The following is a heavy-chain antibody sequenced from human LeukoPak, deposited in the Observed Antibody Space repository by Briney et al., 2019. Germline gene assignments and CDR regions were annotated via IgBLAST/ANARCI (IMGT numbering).Heavy chain of an antibody. CDR2: ISSSGSTI. CDR3: ARGVRAGPFDI. CDR1: GFTFSSYE. Sequence: GGSLRLSCAASGFTFSSYEMNWVRQAPGKGLEWVSYISSSGSTIYYADSVKGRFNTSRDNAKTSLYLQMNSLRAEDTAVYYCARGVRAGPFDIWGQGTMVTVSS. V-gene: IGHV3-48*03. J-gene: IGHJ3*02.